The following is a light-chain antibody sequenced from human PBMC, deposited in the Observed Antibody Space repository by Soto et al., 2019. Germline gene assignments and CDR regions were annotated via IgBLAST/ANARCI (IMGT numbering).Light chain of an antibody. J-gene: IGLJ2*01. CDR3: VLYLGSGSSV. V-gene: IGLV8-61*01. CDR2: NTN. CDR1: SGSVSTSYY. Sequence: QTVVTQEPSFSVSPGGTVTLTCGLSSGSVSTSYYPSWYQQTPGQAPRTLIYNTNTRSSGVPDRFSGSILGNKAALTITGAQAXXESDYYCVLYLGSGSSVFGGGTKLTVL.